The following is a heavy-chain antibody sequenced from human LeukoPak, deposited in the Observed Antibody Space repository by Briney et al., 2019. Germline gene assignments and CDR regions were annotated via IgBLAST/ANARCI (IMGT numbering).Heavy chain of an antibody. CDR2: MNPNNGDT. V-gene: IGHV1-8*02. Sequence: ASVKVSCQASGYTLTNYDINWVRQATGQGLEWMGWMNPNNGDTGYAQKFQGRVTMTRDTSTSTVYMELSSLRSEDTAVYYCARAGIAVAGTYDYWGQGTLVTVSS. J-gene: IGHJ4*02. D-gene: IGHD6-19*01. CDR1: GYTLTNYD. CDR3: ARAGIAVAGTYDY.